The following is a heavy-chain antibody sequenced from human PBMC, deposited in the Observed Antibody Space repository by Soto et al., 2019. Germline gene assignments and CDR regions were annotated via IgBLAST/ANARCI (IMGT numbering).Heavy chain of an antibody. Sequence: QVQLVESGGGVVQPGRSLRLSCAGSGFTFRWFGMNWVRQAPGKGLEWVARISNDGSNEYYVDSVKGRFTISRDNSKNTLYLQMDSLRAEATAVYYCAKGEVRGIIPSYFDYWGLGTLVTVSS. CDR1: GFTFRWFG. D-gene: IGHD3-10*01. CDR2: ISNDGSNE. V-gene: IGHV3-30*18. CDR3: AKGEVRGIIPSYFDY. J-gene: IGHJ4*02.